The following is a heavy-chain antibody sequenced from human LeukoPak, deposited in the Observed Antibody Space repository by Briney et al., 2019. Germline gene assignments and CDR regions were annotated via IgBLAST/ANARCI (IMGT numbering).Heavy chain of an antibody. J-gene: IGHJ4*02. Sequence: SVKVSCKASGGTFSSYTISWVRQAPGQGLEWMGRIIPILGIANYAQKFQGRVTITADKSTSIAYMELSSLRSEGTAVYYCARDHSSGYYPDYFDYWGQGTLVTVSS. D-gene: IGHD3-22*01. V-gene: IGHV1-69*04. CDR3: ARDHSSGYYPDYFDY. CDR1: GGTFSSYT. CDR2: IIPILGIA.